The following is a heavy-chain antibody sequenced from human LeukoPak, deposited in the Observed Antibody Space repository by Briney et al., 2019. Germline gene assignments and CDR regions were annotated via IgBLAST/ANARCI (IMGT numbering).Heavy chain of an antibody. D-gene: IGHD5-18*01. CDR2: IYSGGST. Sequence: GGSLRLSCAASGFTVSSNYMSWVRQAPGKGLEWVSVIYSGGSTYYADSVKGRFTISRDSSKNTLYLQMNSLRAEDTAVYYCARGYSYGNWYFDYWGQGTLVTVPS. J-gene: IGHJ4*02. CDR1: GFTVSSNY. CDR3: ARGYSYGNWYFDY. V-gene: IGHV3-66*01.